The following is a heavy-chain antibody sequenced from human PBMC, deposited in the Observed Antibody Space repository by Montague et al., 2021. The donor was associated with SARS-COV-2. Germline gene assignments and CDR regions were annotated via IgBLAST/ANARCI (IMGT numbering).Heavy chain of an antibody. CDR2: IYYSGST. Sequence: SETLSLTCTVSGGSIRSRTYYWGWIRQPPGKGLEWIGSIYYSGSTYYNPSLKSRATISVDTSKNQFSLKLNSVTAADTAVYFCVRVRGSGWFDPWGQGILVTVSS. V-gene: IGHV4-39*01. CDR3: VRVRGSGWFDP. CDR1: GGSIRSRTYY. J-gene: IGHJ5*02. D-gene: IGHD3-10*01.